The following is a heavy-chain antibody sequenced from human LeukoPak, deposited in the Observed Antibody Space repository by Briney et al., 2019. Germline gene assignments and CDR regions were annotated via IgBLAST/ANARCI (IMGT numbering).Heavy chain of an antibody. J-gene: IGHJ4*02. CDR2: VSGNGGNT. CDR3: ARDFEVAGSFLY. Sequence: GGSLRLSCAASGFTFDDYAMHWVRQVPGKGLEWVSLVSGNGGNTYYADSVKGRFTISRDNAKNSLYLLMNSLRADDTAVYYCARDFEVAGSFLYWGQGTLVTVSS. CDR1: GFTFDDYA. V-gene: IGHV3-43*02. D-gene: IGHD2/OR15-2a*01.